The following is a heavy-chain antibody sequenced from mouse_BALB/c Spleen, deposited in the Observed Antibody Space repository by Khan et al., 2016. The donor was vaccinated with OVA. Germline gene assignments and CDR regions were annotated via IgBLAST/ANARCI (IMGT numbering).Heavy chain of an antibody. V-gene: IGHV1S136*01. Sequence: VQLKESGPEVVKPGASVKMSCKASGYTFTSYVMHWVKQKPGQGLEWIGYIYPSNDATKFNEKFNGKATLTSDKSSSTAYMELSSLTSEDSAVYYCAPVGSYCVSFVYWGEGTLVSVSA. CDR2: IYPSNDAT. J-gene: IGHJ3*01. CDR1: GYTFTSYV. D-gene: IGHD2-12*01. CDR3: APVGSYCVSFVY.